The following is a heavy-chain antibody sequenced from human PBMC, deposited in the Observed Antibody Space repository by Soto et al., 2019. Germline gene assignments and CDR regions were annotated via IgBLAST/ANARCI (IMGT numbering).Heavy chain of an antibody. CDR3: VKGRLRQQLTYYYGMDV. J-gene: IGHJ6*02. V-gene: IGHV3-9*01. CDR1: GFTFDDYA. CDR2: ISWNSGSI. Sequence: GGSLRLSCAASGFTFDDYAMHWVRQAPGKGLEWVSSISWNSGSIGYADSVKGRFTISRDNAKNSLYLQMNSLRDEDTALYYCVKGRLRQQLTYYYGMDVWGQGTTVTVSS. D-gene: IGHD6-13*01.